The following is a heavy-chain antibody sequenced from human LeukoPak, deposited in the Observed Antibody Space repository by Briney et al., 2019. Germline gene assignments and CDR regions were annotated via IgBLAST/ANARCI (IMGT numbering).Heavy chain of an antibody. V-gene: IGHV3-21*01. J-gene: IGHJ5*02. D-gene: IGHD2-2*02. CDR3: ARVVVPAAILPWFDP. Sequence: GGTLRLSCAASGFTFSTYGMTWVRLAPGKGLEWVSSISSSSSYIYYADSVKGRFTISRDNAKNSLYLQMNSLRAEDTAVYYCARVVVPAAILPWFDPWGQGTLVTVSS. CDR1: GFTFSTYG. CDR2: ISSSSSYI.